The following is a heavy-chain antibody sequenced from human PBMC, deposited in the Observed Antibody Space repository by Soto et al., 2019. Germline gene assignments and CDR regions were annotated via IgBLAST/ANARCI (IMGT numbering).Heavy chain of an antibody. CDR1: GYTFTSYG. Sequence: VSCKASGYTFTSYGISWVRQAPGQGLEWMGWISAYNGNTNYAQKLQGRVTMTTDTSTSTAYMELRSLRSDDTAVYYCARDPPYYDSSGYYLGSYYFDYWGQGTLVTVSS. CDR3: ARDPPYYDSSGYYLGSYYFDY. CDR2: ISAYNGNT. V-gene: IGHV1-18*01. D-gene: IGHD3-22*01. J-gene: IGHJ4*02.